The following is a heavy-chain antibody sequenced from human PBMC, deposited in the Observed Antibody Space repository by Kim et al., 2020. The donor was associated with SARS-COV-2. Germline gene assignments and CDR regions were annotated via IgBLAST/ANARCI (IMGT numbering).Heavy chain of an antibody. V-gene: IGHV5-10-1*01. J-gene: IGHJ4*02. CDR3: AIVVVVAATFDFDY. CDR1: GYSFTSYW. CDR2: IDPSDSYT. D-gene: IGHD2-15*01. Sequence: GESLKISCKGSGYSFTSYWISWVRQMPGKGLEWMGRIDPSDSYTNYSPSFQGHVTISADKSISTAYLQWSSLKASDTAMYYCAIVVVVAATFDFDYWGQGTLVTVSS.